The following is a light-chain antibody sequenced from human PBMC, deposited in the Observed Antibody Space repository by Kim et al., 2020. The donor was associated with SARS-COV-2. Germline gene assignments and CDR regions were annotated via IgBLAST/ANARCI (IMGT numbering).Light chain of an antibody. CDR3: SSYTSSSTYV. J-gene: IGLJ1*01. CDR1: SSDVGGYNY. CDR2: DVS. V-gene: IGLV2-14*03. Sequence: GQSITISCTGTSSDVGGYNYVSWYQQHPGKAPKLMIYDVSNRPSGVSNRFSGSKSDNTASLTISGLQAEDEADYYCSSYTSSSTYVFGTGTKVTVL.